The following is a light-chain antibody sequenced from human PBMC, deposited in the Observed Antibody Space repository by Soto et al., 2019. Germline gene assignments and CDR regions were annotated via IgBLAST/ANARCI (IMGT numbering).Light chain of an antibody. CDR3: QQYNNWPPIT. V-gene: IGKV3D-20*02. Sequence: EVVLSLSPDTLSLSPGERATLSCRASQSVRSERLAWYQQKPGQAPRLVIFDASTRATGIPERFSGSGSGTHFTLTITSLEPEDFAVYYCQQYNNWPPITFGQGTRLEIK. CDR1: QSVRSER. J-gene: IGKJ5*01. CDR2: DAS.